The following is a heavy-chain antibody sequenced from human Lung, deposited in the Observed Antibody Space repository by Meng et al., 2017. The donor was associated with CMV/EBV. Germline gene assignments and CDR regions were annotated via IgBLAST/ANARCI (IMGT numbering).Heavy chain of an antibody. J-gene: IGHJ4*01. D-gene: IGHD5-24*01. CDR2: IKQDGSEK. Sequence: GSXRLXCAASGLNFSIYWMSWVRQAPGRGLEWVANIKQDGSEKYYVDSVEGRFTNSRDNAKNSLYLKINSLRAKDAAIYYCARYLGDGSNYYCFDFWGHGTXVTVSS. V-gene: IGHV3-7*01. CDR3: ARYLGDGSNYYCFDF. CDR1: GLNFSIYW.